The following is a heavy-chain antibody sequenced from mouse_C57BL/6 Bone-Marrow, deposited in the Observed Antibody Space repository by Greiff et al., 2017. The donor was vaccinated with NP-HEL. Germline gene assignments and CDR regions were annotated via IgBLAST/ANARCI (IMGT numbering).Heavy chain of an antibody. J-gene: IGHJ1*03. CDR3: ARRGVYYGYDYLYFDV. D-gene: IGHD2-2*01. CDR1: GYSFTDYN. CDR2: INPNYGTT. Sequence: VQLQQSGPELVKPGASVKISCKASGYSFTDYNMNWVKQSNGQSLEWIGVINPNYGTTSYNQKFKGKATLTVDQSSSTAYMQLNSLTSEASAVYYCARRGVYYGYDYLYFDVWGTGTTVTVSS. V-gene: IGHV1-39*01.